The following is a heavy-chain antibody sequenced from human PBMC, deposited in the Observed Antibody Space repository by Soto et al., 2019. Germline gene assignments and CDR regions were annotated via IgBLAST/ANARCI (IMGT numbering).Heavy chain of an antibody. D-gene: IGHD2-21*02. V-gene: IGHV4-59*01. CDR3: ARDLWGYCGTDCYPLDV. J-gene: IGHJ6*02. CDR2: MYNTGST. Sequence: SETLSLTCTVSCGSISGYYWSWIRQSPGKGLEWIGYMYNTGSTVYNPSFKSRVTISVDTSKNQFSLKLNSVTAADTAVYYCARDLWGYCGTDCYPLDVWGQGTTVTVS. CDR1: CGSISGYY.